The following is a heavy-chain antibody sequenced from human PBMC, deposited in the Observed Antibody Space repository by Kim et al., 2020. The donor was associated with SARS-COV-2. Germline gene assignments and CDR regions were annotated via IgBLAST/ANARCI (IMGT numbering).Heavy chain of an antibody. CDR2: INGGGYST. D-gene: IGHD5-12*01. V-gene: IGHV3-23*01. CDR1: GFTFSSFA. J-gene: IGHJ4*02. Sequence: GGSLRLSCTTSGFTFSSFAMTWVRQTPGKGLEWVSTINGGGYSTYYADSVRGRFTISRDNSKNTLYLQMNSLRAEDTAIYYCATLGVDKGVGNFDYWGQG. CDR3: ATLGVDKGVGNFDY.